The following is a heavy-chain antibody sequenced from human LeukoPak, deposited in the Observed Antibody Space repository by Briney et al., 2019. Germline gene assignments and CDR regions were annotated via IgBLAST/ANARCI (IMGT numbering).Heavy chain of an antibody. CDR1: GYPFTTYY. D-gene: IGHD4-17*01. J-gene: IGHJ4*02. CDR2: INPKNGDS. CDR3: ARAGYDYGDSSDF. Sequence: ASVNVSRKASGYPFTTYYIHWVRQAPGQGLEWMGCINPKNGDSKYAQKFQGRVTMTRATSIATAYMEVSRLTSDDTAVYFRARAGYDYGDSSDFWGQGILVTVSS. V-gene: IGHV1-2*02.